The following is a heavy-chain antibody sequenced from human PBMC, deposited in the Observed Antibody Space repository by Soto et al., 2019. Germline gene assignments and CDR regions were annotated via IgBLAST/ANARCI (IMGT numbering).Heavy chain of an antibody. D-gene: IGHD3-3*01. V-gene: IGHV3-23*01. CDR3: AKDFHYTTLLPFFDC. CDR2: ISNSADNT. J-gene: IGHJ4*02. Sequence: EVQLLESGGALVQPGGSLRLSCAASGFSFSGYAMSWVRQAPGKGLEWVAGISNSADNTYYADSVKGRFTISRDNSKNRLFLQMNSLRAEDTAVYYCAKDFHYTTLLPFFDCWGQGTLVTVSS. CDR1: GFSFSGYA.